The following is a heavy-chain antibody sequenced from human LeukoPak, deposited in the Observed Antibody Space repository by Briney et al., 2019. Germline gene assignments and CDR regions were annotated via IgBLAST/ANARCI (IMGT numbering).Heavy chain of an antibody. CDR1: GFTFSDYT. CDR3: TRAIAVAGPYYFDH. Sequence: PGGSLRLSCAASGFTFSDYTMNWVRQAPGKGLEWVSSIGSVTTYIYYADSVKGRFTISRDNAKNSLYLQMDSLRAEDTAIYYCTRAIAVAGPYYFDHWGQGTLVTVSS. J-gene: IGHJ4*02. V-gene: IGHV3-21*01. D-gene: IGHD6-19*01. CDR2: IGSVTTYI.